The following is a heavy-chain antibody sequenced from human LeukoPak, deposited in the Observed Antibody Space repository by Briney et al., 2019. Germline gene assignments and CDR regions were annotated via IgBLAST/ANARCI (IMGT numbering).Heavy chain of an antibody. V-gene: IGHV3-30*03. CDR3: ARQPQHDYGDYK. Sequence: PGRSLRLSCAASGFTFSNYGMHWVRQAPGKGLEWVAVISYDGSNKYYADSVKGRFTISRDNSKNTLYLQMNSLRAEDTAVYYCARQPQHDYGDYKWGQGTLVTVSS. CDR2: ISYDGSNK. J-gene: IGHJ4*02. D-gene: IGHD4-17*01. CDR1: GFTFSNYG.